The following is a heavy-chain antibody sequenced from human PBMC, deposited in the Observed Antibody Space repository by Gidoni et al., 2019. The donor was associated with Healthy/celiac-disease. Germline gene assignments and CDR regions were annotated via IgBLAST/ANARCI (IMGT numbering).Heavy chain of an antibody. Sequence: QLQLQESGPGLVKPSETLSLTCTVSGGPISSSSYYWGWIRQPPGKGLEWIGSIYYSGSTYYNPSLKSRVTISVDTSKNQFSLKLSSVTAADTAVYYCARPPSPYSSSSGGWFDPWGQGTLVTVSS. CDR3: ARPPSPYSSSSGGWFDP. CDR1: GGPISSSSYY. V-gene: IGHV4-39*01. D-gene: IGHD6-13*01. CDR2: IYYSGST. J-gene: IGHJ5*02.